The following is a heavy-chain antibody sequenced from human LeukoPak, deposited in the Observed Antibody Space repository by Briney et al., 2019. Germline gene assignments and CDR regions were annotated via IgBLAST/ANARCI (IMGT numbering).Heavy chain of an antibody. CDR1: GFTFGRYE. CDR2: ISSSGNTF. CDR3: ARDRATGFGELLTPVGY. V-gene: IGHV3-48*03. J-gene: IGHJ4*02. D-gene: IGHD3-10*01. Sequence: GGSLRLSCVASGFTFGRYEMNWVRQAPGRGLEWVSKISSSGNTFYYADSVKGRFTISRDNAKNLLYLQMNSLRAEDTAVYYCARDRATGFGELLTPVGYWGQGTLVTVSS.